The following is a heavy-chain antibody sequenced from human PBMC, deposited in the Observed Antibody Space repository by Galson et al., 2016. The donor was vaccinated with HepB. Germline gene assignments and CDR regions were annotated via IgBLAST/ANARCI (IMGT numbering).Heavy chain of an antibody. CDR2: ISHTSDVT. D-gene: IGHD4-11*01. CDR1: GFTFGVCA. V-gene: IGHV3-23*01. Sequence: SLRLSCATSGFTFGVCAMTWVRQAPGKGLEWVSAISHTSDVTNYADSVKGRFTISRDNSKNTLYLQMTGLRAEDTAVYYCAKRGPIYSDYALDYWGQGSLVTVSS. CDR3: AKRGPIYSDYALDY. J-gene: IGHJ4*02.